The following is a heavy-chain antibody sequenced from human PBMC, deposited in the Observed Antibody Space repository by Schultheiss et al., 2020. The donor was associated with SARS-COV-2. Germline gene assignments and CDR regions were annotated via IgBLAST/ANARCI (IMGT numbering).Heavy chain of an antibody. Sequence: SETLSLTCTVSGGSISSGGYYWSWIRQPPGKGLEWIGEINHSGSTNYNPSLKSRVTISVDTSKNQFSLKLSSVTAADTAVYYCARLTGAGAFDIWGQGTMVTVSS. CDR2: INHSGST. CDR1: GGSISSGGYY. J-gene: IGHJ3*02. D-gene: IGHD1-26*01. V-gene: IGHV4-39*07. CDR3: ARLTGAGAFDI.